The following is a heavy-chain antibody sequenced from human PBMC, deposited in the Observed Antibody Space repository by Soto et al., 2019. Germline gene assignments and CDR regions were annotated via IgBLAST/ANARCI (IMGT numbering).Heavy chain of an antibody. D-gene: IGHD5-18*01. CDR1: GGSISSNY. J-gene: IGHJ4*02. CDR2: IYYSGST. V-gene: IGHV4-59*01. Sequence: QVQLQESGPGLVKPSETLSLTCTVSGGSISSNYWSWIRQPPGKGLEWIGYIYYSGSTNYNPSLKXXVXIXXDTSKNQFSLKLSSMTAADTAVYYCATGRDGYNFYWGQGTLVTVSS. CDR3: ATGRDGYNFY.